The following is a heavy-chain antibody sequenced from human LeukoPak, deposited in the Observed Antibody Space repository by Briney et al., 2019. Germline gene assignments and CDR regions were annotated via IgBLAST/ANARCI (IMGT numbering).Heavy chain of an antibody. Sequence: ASVKVSRKASEYTFTSYVMNWVRQAPRQGLEWMGWINTNTGNTAYAQGFTGRFVFSLDTSVSTAYLQINSLKAEDTAVYYCARDRGDYAHYYYAMDVWGQGTTVTVSS. D-gene: IGHD4-17*01. V-gene: IGHV7-4-1*02. CDR1: EYTFTSYV. CDR2: INTNTGNT. J-gene: IGHJ6*02. CDR3: ARDRGDYAHYYYAMDV.